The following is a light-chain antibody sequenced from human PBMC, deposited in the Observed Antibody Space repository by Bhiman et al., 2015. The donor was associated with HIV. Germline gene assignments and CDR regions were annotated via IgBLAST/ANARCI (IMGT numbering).Light chain of an antibody. J-gene: IGLJ1*01. V-gene: IGLV2-23*02. Sequence: QSALTQPASVSGSPGQSITISCIGTSSDLGGSNFVSWYRQHPGKAPELMIYDVTWRSSGVSNRFSGSKSGNSASLTISGLQPEDEAEYHCCSYGGRSAPYVFGTGTKVIVL. CDR1: SSDLGGSNF. CDR3: CSYGGRSAPYV. CDR2: DVT.